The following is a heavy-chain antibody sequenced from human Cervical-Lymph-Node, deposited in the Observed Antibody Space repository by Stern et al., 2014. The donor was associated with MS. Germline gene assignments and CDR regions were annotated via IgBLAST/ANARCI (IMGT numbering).Heavy chain of an antibody. D-gene: IGHD1-26*01. CDR1: GYSFTAYF. CDR3: ARDRGSHSDY. Sequence: MQLVQSGAEVKKLGASVKVSCKASGYSFTAYFIHWVRQAPGQGLEWMGGISTDTGGANYAQRFQGRVTMTRDTSISTTYMELSRLRSDDTAVYYCARDRGSHSDYWGQGTLVTVSS. V-gene: IGHV1-2*02. J-gene: IGHJ4*02. CDR2: ISTDTGGA.